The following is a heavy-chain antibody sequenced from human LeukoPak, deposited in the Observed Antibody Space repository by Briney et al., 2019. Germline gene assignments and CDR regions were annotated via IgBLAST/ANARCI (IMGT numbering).Heavy chain of an antibody. CDR1: GGSISSSNW. Sequence: SETLSLTCAVSGGSISSSNWWSWVRQPPGKGLEWIGEIYHSGSTNYNPSLKSPVTISVDKSKLQSSLKLSSVTAADTAVYYCARAGRYCSGRSCYSFDYWGQGTLVTVSS. V-gene: IGHV4-4*02. CDR2: IYHSGST. D-gene: IGHD2-15*01. CDR3: ARAGRYCSGRSCYSFDY. J-gene: IGHJ4*02.